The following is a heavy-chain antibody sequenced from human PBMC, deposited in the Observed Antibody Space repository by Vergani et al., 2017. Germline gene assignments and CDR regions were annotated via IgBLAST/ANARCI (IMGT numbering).Heavy chain of an antibody. D-gene: IGHD4-17*01. CDR2: ISESGDNT. CDR3: AKENGDSFFDY. Sequence: EVQLLESGGGLVQPGGPLRISCAAPGSTFSSYAMSWVRQAPGKGLEWVSAISESGDNTYYPDSVRGRFTISRDNSKNTVYLQLNSLRAEDTAVYYCAKENGDSFFDYWGQGTLVTVSS. V-gene: IGHV3-23*01. J-gene: IGHJ4*02. CDR1: GSTFSSYA.